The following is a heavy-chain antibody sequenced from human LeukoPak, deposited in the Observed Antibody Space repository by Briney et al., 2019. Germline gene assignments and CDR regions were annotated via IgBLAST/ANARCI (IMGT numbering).Heavy chain of an antibody. Sequence: GESLKISCKGSGYSFTSYWISWVRQMPGKGLEWMGRIDPSDSYTNYSPSFQGHVTISADKSISTAYLQWSSLKASDTAMYYCARTIVVVPAANINGMDVWGQGTTVTVSS. CDR1: GYSFTSYW. D-gene: IGHD2-2*01. J-gene: IGHJ6*02. CDR3: ARTIVVVPAANINGMDV. V-gene: IGHV5-10-1*01. CDR2: IDPSDSYT.